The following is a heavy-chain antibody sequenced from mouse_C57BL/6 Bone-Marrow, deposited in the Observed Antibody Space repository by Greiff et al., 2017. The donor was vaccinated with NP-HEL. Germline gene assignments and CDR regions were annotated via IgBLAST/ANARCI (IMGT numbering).Heavy chain of an antibody. D-gene: IGHD2-4*01. Sequence: QVQLQQPGAELVRPGSSVTLSCKASGSTFTSYWMDWLKQRPGQGLEWIGNIYPSDSETHYNQKFKDKGTLTVDKSSSTAYMQLSSLTSEDSAVYYCARDDYDGYWYFDVWGTGTTVTVSS. CDR1: GSTFTSYW. J-gene: IGHJ1*03. CDR2: IYPSDSET. CDR3: ARDDYDGYWYFDV. V-gene: IGHV1-61*01.